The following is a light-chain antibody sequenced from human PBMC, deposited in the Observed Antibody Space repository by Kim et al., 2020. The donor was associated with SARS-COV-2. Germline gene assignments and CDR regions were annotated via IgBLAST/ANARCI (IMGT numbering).Light chain of an antibody. CDR2: RAS. V-gene: IGKV1-9*01. J-gene: IGKJ1*01. CDR3: QQLNSYPWT. Sequence: DIQLTHSPPFLSASVGDRVTITCRASQGISNYLGWYQQKPGKAPKLLISRASTLQSGVPSRFSGSGSGTEFTLTISNLQPEDFAIYYCQQLNSYPWTFGQGTKVDIK. CDR1: QGISNY.